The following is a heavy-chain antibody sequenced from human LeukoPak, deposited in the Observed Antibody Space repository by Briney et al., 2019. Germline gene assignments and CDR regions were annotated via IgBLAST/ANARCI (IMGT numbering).Heavy chain of an antibody. Sequence: PGRSLRLSCAASGFTFSNYGMHWVRQAPGKGLEWVAVIWYDGSNKYYADSVKGRFTISRDNSKNTLYLQMNSLRAEDTAVYYCARDPDVGATPFDYWGQGTLVTVSS. V-gene: IGHV3-33*01. CDR3: ARDPDVGATPFDY. CDR1: GFTFSNYG. J-gene: IGHJ4*02. D-gene: IGHD1-26*01. CDR2: IWYDGSNK.